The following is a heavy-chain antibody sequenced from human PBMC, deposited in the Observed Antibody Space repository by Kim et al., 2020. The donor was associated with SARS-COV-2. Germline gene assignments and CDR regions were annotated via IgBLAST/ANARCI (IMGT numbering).Heavy chain of an antibody. D-gene: IGHD6-13*01. J-gene: IGHJ6*02. Sequence: GESLKISCKGSGYSFTSYWIGWVRQMPGKGLEWMGIIYPGDSDTRYSPSFQGQVTISADKSISTAYLQWSSLKASDTAMYYCARHNIAASGGWMGNYYYYCSMDVWGQGTTVTVSS. V-gene: IGHV5-51*01. CDR2: IYPGDSDT. CDR1: GYSFTSYW. CDR3: ARHNIAASGGWMGNYYYYCSMDV.